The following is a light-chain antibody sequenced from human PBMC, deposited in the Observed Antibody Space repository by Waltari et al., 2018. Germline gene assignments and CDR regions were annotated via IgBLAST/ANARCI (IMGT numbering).Light chain of an antibody. CDR2: DVS. CDR3: SSYTSTNTWV. Sequence: QSALTQPASVSGSPGQSITIPCTGTPGYVGGSNYVSWYQQHPGKAPKLMIYDVSKRPSGVSNRFSGSKSGNTASLTISGLQAEDEADYYCSSYTSTNTWVFGGGTKLTVL. V-gene: IGLV2-14*01. CDR1: PGYVGGSNY. J-gene: IGLJ3*02.